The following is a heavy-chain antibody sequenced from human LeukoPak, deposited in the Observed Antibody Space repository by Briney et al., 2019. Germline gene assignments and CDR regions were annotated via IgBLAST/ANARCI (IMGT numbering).Heavy chain of an antibody. CDR1: GFTFSNAW. CDR2: IKQDGSEK. CDR3: ARDIGPPAFDY. Sequence: GGSLRLSCAASGFTFSNAWMSWVRQAPGKGLEWVANIKQDGSEKYYVDSVKGRFTISRDNAKNSLYLQMNSLRAEDTAVYYCARDIGPPAFDYWGQGTLVTVSS. V-gene: IGHV3-7*01. J-gene: IGHJ4*02. D-gene: IGHD2-15*01.